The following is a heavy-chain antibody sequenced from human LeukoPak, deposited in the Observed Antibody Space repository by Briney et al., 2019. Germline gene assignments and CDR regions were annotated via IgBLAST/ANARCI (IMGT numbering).Heavy chain of an antibody. V-gene: IGHV3-74*01. Sequence: GGSLRLSCAASGFTFSSYWMHWVRQAPGKGLVWVSRISTDGSTTTYADSVKGRFTISRDNAKNSLYLQMNSLRAEDTAMFYCARDVRQLWSSDYWGQGTLATVSS. J-gene: IGHJ4*02. CDR1: GFTFSSYW. CDR3: ARDVRQLWSSDY. D-gene: IGHD5-18*01. CDR2: ISTDGSTT.